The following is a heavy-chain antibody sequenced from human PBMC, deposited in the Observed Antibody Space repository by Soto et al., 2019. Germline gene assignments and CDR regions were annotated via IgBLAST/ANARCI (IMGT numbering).Heavy chain of an antibody. CDR3: ARDLDAYNWNTGGRFDP. Sequence: QEHLVESGGGVVQSGKSLTLSCVASGLTFSGFGIHWVRQAPGKGLEWVAVISYDASKKYYADAVKGRFTISRDDAKNTASLEMKNLRIEDTGVYHCARDLDAYNWNTGGRFDPWGQGTLVSVSS. D-gene: IGHD1-20*01. CDR2: ISYDASKK. V-gene: IGHV3-30*03. CDR1: GLTFSGFG. J-gene: IGHJ5*02.